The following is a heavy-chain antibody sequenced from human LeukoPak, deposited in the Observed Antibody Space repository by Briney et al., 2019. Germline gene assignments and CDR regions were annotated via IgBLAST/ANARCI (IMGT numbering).Heavy chain of an antibody. CDR2: IYHSGST. CDR3: ARRGYSSGSSLDY. CDR1: GGSFSGYY. V-gene: IGHV4-34*01. J-gene: IGHJ4*02. D-gene: IGHD6-19*01. Sequence: PSETLSLTCAVYGGSFSGYYWSWIRQPPGKGLEWIGYIYHSGSTYYNPSLKSRVTISVDTSKNQFSLKLSSVTAADTAVYYCARRGYSSGSSLDYWGQGTLVTVSS.